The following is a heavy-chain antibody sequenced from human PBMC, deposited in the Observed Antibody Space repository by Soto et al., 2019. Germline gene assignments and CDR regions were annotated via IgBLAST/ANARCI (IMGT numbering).Heavy chain of an antibody. CDR3: ARGQRFSDWFDP. CDR2: VYSSGGT. Sequence: PSETVSLTCTVSCGSMIGFYWTGIRQPAGKGLEWIGRVYSSGGTHYSPSLKSRVTISLDTSKNQFSLRLLSVTDADTAVYFCARGQRFSDWFDPWGQGTLVTVSS. CDR1: CGSMIGFY. J-gene: IGHJ5*02. V-gene: IGHV4-4*07. D-gene: IGHD3-3*01.